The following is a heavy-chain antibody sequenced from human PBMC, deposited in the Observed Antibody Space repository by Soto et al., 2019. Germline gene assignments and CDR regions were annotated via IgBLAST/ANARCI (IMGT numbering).Heavy chain of an antibody. CDR2: ISGSGGNT. J-gene: IGHJ4*02. CDR1: GFTFNDYA. Sequence: GSLRLSCAASGFTFNDYAMSWVRQAPGKGLEWVSAISGSGGNTYYADSVKGRFTISRDNSKDTLYLQMNSLRAEDTALYYCAKGSPNYWGQGTLVTVSS. V-gene: IGHV3-23*01. CDR3: AKGSPNY.